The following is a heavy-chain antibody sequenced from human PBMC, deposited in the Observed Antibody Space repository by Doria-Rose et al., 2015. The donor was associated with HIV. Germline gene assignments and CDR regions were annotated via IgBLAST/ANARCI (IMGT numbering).Heavy chain of an antibody. CDR1: GGSISSGGYY. J-gene: IGHJ5*02. D-gene: IGHD3-10*01. V-gene: IGHV4-31*03. CDR2: IHYSGST. CDR3: AREGWASDKGVWFDP. Sequence: QVQLQESGPGLVKPSQTLSLTCTVSGGSISSGGYYWSWIRQHPGKGLEWIGYIHYSGSTYYNPSLKSRVTISVDTSKNQFSLKLSSVTAADTAVYYCAREGWASDKGVWFDPWGQGALVTVSS.